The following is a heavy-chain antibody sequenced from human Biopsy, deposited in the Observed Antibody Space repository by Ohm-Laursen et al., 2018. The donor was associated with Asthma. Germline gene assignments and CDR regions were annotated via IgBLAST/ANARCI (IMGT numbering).Heavy chain of an antibody. CDR2: IYRNGDT. Sequence: SQTLSLTWAVSGDSIDSGDYSWTWIRQPPGVGLESIGYIYRNGDTYYNPTLKNRVTISIDRSKNQFSLRLRSVTAADTAVYYCARGWNCGGDCYSLDSWGQGTLVTVSS. CDR3: ARGWNCGGDCYSLDS. CDR1: GDSIDSGDYS. V-gene: IGHV4-30-2*01. J-gene: IGHJ4*02. D-gene: IGHD2-21*02.